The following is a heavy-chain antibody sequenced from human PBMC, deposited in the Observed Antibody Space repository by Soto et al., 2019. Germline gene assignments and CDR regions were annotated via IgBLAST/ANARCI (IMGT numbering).Heavy chain of an antibody. J-gene: IGHJ4*02. CDR3: ARGARTFGGVIDIPPDY. D-gene: IGHD3-16*02. CDR2: IIPIFGTA. Sequence: QVQLVQSGAEVKKPGSSVKVSCKASGGTFSSYAISWVRQAPGQGLEWMGGIIPIFGTANYAQKFQGRVTITADESTSTAYRELSSLRSEDTAVYYCARGARTFGGVIDIPPDYWGQGTLVTVSS. CDR1: GGTFSSYA. V-gene: IGHV1-69*01.